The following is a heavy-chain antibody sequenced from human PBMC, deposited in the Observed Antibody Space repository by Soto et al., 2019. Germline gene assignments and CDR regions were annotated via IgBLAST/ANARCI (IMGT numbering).Heavy chain of an antibody. D-gene: IGHD6-19*01. CDR3: ARWYSSGLYYLDY. V-gene: IGHV5-51*01. Sequence: GESLKISCKGSGYSFTSDWVAWVRQMPGKGLEWMGIIYPGDSDTRYSPSFQGQVTISADKSINTAYLQWSSLKASDTAMYFCARWYSSGLYYLDYWGQGTLVPVSS. CDR2: IYPGDSDT. CDR1: GYSFTSDW. J-gene: IGHJ4*02.